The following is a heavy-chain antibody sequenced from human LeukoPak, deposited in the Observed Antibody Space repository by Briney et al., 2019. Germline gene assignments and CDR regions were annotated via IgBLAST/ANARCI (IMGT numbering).Heavy chain of an antibody. Sequence: PGGSLRLSCVASGFSLSGYWMYWVRQAPGKGLEWVSFIHRDDRIYYADSVKGRFTMSRDNSKNTLYLLINSLGADDTAVYYCAREVIGVPSYFESWGQGTLVTVSS. J-gene: IGHJ4*02. D-gene: IGHD2-8*01. V-gene: IGHV3-53*01. CDR2: IHRDDRI. CDR1: GFSLSGYW. CDR3: AREVIGVPSYFES.